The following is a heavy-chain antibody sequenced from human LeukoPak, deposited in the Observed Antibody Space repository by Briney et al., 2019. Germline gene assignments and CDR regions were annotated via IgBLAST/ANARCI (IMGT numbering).Heavy chain of an antibody. CDR3: AREYYYGSGSYYQPYYYYGMDV. D-gene: IGHD3-10*01. V-gene: IGHV1-46*01. Sequence: ASVKVSCKASGYTFTSYYMHWVRQAPGQGLEWVGIINPSGGSTSYAQKFQGRVTMTRDTSTSTVYMELSSLRSEDTAVYYCAREYYYGSGSYYQPYYYYGMDVWGQGTTVTVSS. CDR2: INPSGGST. J-gene: IGHJ6*02. CDR1: GYTFTSYY.